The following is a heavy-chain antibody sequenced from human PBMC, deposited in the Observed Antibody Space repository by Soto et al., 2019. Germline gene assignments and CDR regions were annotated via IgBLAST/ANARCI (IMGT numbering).Heavy chain of an antibody. D-gene: IGHD1-26*01. V-gene: IGHV6-1*01. CDR3: ARGEQYSGRIFDY. CDR2: TYYRSKWYY. J-gene: IGHJ4*01. CDR1: GDSVSSNSAG. Sequence: SQTLSLTCAITGDSVSSNSAGWSWVRQSPSRGLEWLGRTYYRSKWYYEYAVSVRGRITINPDTSKNQFSLQLNSVTPEDTAVYFCARGEQYSGRIFDYWGQGTLVTVSS.